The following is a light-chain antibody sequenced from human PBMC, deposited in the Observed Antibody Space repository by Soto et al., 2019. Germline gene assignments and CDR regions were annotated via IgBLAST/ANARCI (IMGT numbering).Light chain of an antibody. CDR1: SRDVGGYND. CDR2: DVS. CDR3: CSYAGSYTFVV. Sequence: QSALAQPRSVSGSPGQSVTISCTGTSRDVGGYNDVSWYQQHPGKAPKLMIYDVSKRPSGVPDRFSGSKSGNTASLTISGLQAEDEADYYCCSYAGSYTFVVFGGGTKVTVL. J-gene: IGLJ2*01. V-gene: IGLV2-11*01.